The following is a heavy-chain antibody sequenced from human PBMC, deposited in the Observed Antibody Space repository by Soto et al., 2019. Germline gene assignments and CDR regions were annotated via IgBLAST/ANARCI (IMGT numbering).Heavy chain of an antibody. Sequence: GGSLRLSCAASGFTFSSYDMHWVREATGKGLEWVSAIGTAGDTYYPGSVKGRFTSSRENAQNSLYLQMNSLRAGDTAVYYCARASSGLAYCGGDCYAFDYWGQGTLVTVSS. D-gene: IGHD2-21*02. J-gene: IGHJ4*02. CDR2: IGTAGDT. CDR1: GFTFSSYD. V-gene: IGHV3-13*01. CDR3: ARASSGLAYCGGDCYAFDY.